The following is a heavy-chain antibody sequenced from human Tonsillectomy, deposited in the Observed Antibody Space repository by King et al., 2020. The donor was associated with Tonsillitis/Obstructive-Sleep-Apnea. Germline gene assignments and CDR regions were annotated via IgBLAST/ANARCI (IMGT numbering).Heavy chain of an antibody. Sequence: VQLVESGGGLVQSGGSLRLSCAASGFTFSSYAMSWVRQAPGKGLEWVSVISDSGGSTYYADSVRGRFTIPRDNSKNTLYLQMNSLRAADTAVYYCAKLYGGNSGSHFDYWGQGTLVTVSS. CDR2: ISDSGGST. CDR3: AKLYGGNSGSHFDY. CDR1: GFTFSSYA. D-gene: IGHD4-23*01. V-gene: IGHV3-23*04. J-gene: IGHJ4*02.